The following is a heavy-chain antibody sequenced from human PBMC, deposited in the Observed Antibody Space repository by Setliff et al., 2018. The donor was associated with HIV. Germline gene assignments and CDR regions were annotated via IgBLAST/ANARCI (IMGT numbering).Heavy chain of an antibody. V-gene: IGHV4-38-2*02. Sequence: PSETLSLTCTVSGQFISDGYYWGWIRQPPGKGLEWIGSVYHSGKTYYNPSLKSRVTMSADTSKNQISLMLRSMTAADTAVYYCAKHDFGEGSCFDPWGQGSPVTVSS. D-gene: IGHD3-16*01. CDR3: AKHDFGEGSCFDP. CDR1: GQFISDGYY. J-gene: IGHJ5*02. CDR2: VYHSGKT.